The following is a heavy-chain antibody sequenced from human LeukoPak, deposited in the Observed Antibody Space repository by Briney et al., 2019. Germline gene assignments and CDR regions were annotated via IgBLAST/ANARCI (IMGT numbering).Heavy chain of an antibody. D-gene: IGHD5-12*01. Sequence: GRSLRLSCAASGFTFSSYAMHWVRQAPGKGLEWVAVISYDGSNKYYADSVKGRFTISRDNSKNTLYLQMNSLRAEDTAVYYCAKKDGYNYWNDPDYWGQGTLVTVSS. V-gene: IGHV3-30-3*02. CDR3: AKKDGYNYWNDPDY. CDR2: ISYDGSNK. J-gene: IGHJ4*02. CDR1: GFTFSSYA.